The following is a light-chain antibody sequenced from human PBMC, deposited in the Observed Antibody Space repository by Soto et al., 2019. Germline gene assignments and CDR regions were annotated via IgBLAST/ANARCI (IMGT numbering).Light chain of an antibody. CDR1: SSDVGGYNF. CDR2: DVS. J-gene: IGLJ1*01. V-gene: IGLV2-14*01. Sequence: QSALTQPASVSGSPGQSITISCTGTSSDVGGYNFVSWYQQHPGKAPKLMIYDVSNRPSGVSNRFSGSKSANTASLTLSGLQADDEADYYCTSYTSSNTLYVFGTGTKVTVL. CDR3: TSYTSSNTLYV.